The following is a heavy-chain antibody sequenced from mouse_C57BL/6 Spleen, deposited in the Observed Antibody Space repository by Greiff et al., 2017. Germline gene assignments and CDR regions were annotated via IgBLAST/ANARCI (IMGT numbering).Heavy chain of an antibody. V-gene: IGHV1-53*01. CDR1: GYTFTSYW. J-gene: IGHJ3*01. CDR2: INPSNGGT. CDR3: ARVSYYYYGSSPFAY. D-gene: IGHD1-1*01. Sequence: VQLQQSGTELVKPGASVKLSCKASGYTFTSYWMHWVKQRPGQGLEWIGNINPSNGGTNYNEKFKSKATLTVDKSSSTAYMQLSSLTSEDSAVXYCARVSYYYYGSSPFAYWGQGTLVTVSA.